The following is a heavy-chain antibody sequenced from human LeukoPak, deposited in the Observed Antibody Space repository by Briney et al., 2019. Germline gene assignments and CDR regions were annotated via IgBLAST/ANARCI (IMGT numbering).Heavy chain of an antibody. D-gene: IGHD6-13*01. J-gene: IGHJ4*02. Sequence: SETLSLTCTVSGGSISSYCWSWIRQPPGKGLEWIGYIYYSGSTNYNPSLKSRVTISVDTSKNQFSLKLSSVTAADTAVYYCAGVASSWYNYWGQGTLVTVSS. CDR3: AGVASSWYNY. CDR2: IYYSGST. V-gene: IGHV4-59*08. CDR1: GGSISSYC.